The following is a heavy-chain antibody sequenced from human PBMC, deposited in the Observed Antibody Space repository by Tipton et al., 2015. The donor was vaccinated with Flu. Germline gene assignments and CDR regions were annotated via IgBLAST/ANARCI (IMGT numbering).Heavy chain of an antibody. Sequence: LRLSCIVSGDSIRSDYFWGWIRQPPGKGLEWIGHISRGGSTYYNSSLQSRVTISVDSSRNRFSLKVKSVTAADTAIYYCARRDCSNYVSQPKNWFDHWGQGTLVTVSS. J-gene: IGHJ5*02. D-gene: IGHD4-11*01. CDR1: GDSIRSDYF. CDR2: ISRGGST. V-gene: IGHV4-38-2*02. CDR3: ARRDCSNYVSQPKNWFDH.